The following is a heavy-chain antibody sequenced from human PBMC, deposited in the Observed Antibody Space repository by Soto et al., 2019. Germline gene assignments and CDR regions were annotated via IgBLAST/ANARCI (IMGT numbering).Heavy chain of an antibody. CDR2: FIPIFGTS. V-gene: IGHV1-69*01. D-gene: IGHD3-22*01. CDR3: ARGEGYYDSSGLEYYHGMDV. CDR1: GDTFRSHA. Sequence: QVQLEQSGAEVKKPGSSVKVCCKASGDTFRSHAIAWVRQGPGQGLEWMGDFIPIFGTSNYAQKFQGRISITADESRTTAYMELSTVTDEDTATYYCARGEGYYDSSGLEYYHGMDVWGQGTTLTVSS. J-gene: IGHJ6*02.